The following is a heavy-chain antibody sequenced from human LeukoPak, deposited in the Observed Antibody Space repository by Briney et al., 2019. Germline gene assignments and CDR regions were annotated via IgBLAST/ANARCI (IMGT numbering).Heavy chain of an antibody. D-gene: IGHD4-11*01. Sequence: GGSLRLSCAASGFTFSNYGMNWVRQAPGKGLEWVSSISSSSSSIYYADSLKGRFTISRDNVKTSLYLQMNSLRAEDTAVYYCARLADYGNYGPREYLDFWGQGTLVTVSS. J-gene: IGHJ4*02. CDR3: ARLADYGNYGPREYLDF. CDR2: ISSSSSSI. V-gene: IGHV3-21*01. CDR1: GFTFSNYG.